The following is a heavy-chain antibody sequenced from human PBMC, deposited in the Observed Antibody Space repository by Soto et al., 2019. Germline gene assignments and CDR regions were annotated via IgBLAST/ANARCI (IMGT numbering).Heavy chain of an antibody. CDR1: GVSINTFY. D-gene: IGHD5-12*01. CDR2: IFSSGST. J-gene: IGHJ4*02. CDR3: AREGSYSAYNFAHGIQLWSFDF. V-gene: IGHV4-4*07. Sequence: SETLSLTSTVSGVSINTFYWSWVRQPAGKGLEWIGRIFSSGSTSFNPSLESRVAMSVDTSKNHFSLNLSSVTAADMAVYYCAREGSYSAYNFAHGIQLWSFDFWGQGALVTVSS.